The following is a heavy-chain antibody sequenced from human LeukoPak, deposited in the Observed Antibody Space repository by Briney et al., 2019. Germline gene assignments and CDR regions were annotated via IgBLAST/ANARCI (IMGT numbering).Heavy chain of an antibody. Sequence: SETLSLTCAVYGGSFSGYYWTWIRQSPGKGLEWIGYIFYGGDTNYNPSLKSRVTMSMDTSKSQFSLKLTSVTAADTAVYYCASGTIFGVIAPSSFHRWGRGALVTVSS. V-gene: IGHV4-59*12. CDR3: ASGTIFGVIAPSSFHR. CDR1: GGSFSGYY. D-gene: IGHD3-3*01. J-gene: IGHJ5*02. CDR2: IFYGGDT.